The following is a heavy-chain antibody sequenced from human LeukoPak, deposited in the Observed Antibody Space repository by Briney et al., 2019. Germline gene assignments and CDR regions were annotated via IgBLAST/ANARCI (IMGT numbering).Heavy chain of an antibody. Sequence: SETLSLTCTVSGGSISSYYWSWIRQPPGKGLEWIGYIYYSGSTNYNPSLKSRVTISVDTSKNQFSLKLSSVPAADTAVYYCSRHRNWYAAGNYYDYGMDVWGQGTTVTVSS. CDR2: IYYSGST. CDR3: SRHRNWYAAGNYYDYGMDV. CDR1: GGSISSYY. D-gene: IGHD1-1*01. J-gene: IGHJ6*02. V-gene: IGHV4-59*01.